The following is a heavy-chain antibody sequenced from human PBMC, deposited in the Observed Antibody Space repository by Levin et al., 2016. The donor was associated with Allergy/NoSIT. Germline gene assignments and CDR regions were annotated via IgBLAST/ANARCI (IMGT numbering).Heavy chain of an antibody. V-gene: IGHV3-48*02. D-gene: IGHD2-2*01. Sequence: GESLKISCAASGFTFSQYTMLWVRQAPGKGLECVSYISRSSSIIYYADSVKGRFTISRDNAKNSLLLQMKSLRDEDTAIYYCARVDEYQLLFGYTHYYFDYWGQGALVTVSS. CDR2: ISRSSSII. J-gene: IGHJ4*02. CDR3: ARVDEYQLLFGYTHYYFDY. CDR1: GFTFSQYT.